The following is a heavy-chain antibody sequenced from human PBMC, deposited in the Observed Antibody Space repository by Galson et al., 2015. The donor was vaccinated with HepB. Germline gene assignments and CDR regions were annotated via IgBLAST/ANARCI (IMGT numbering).Heavy chain of an antibody. CDR2: ISSSSSYT. V-gene: IGHV3-11*05. CDR1: GFTFSDYY. D-gene: IGHD4-17*01. Sequence: SLRLSCAASGFTFSDYYMSWIRQAPGKGLEWVSYISSSSSYTNYADSVKGRFTISRDNAKNSLYLQMNSLRAEDTAVYYCARVVYGRTRVTGGEGTLDYWGQGTLVTVSS. CDR3: ARVVYGRTRVTGGEGTLDY. J-gene: IGHJ4*02.